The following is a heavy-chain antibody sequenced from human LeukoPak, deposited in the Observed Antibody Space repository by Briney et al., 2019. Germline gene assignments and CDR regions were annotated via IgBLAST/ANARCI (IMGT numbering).Heavy chain of an antibody. V-gene: IGHV3-23*01. J-gene: IGHJ4*02. CDR2: ISGSGGDT. CDR3: AKGGVYGDYYFDY. Sequence: GGSLRLSCAASGFTFSSYSMNWVRQAPGKGLEWVSVISGSGGDTYYADSVKGRFTISGDNSKSTVYLQMNSLRAEDTALYYCAKGGVYGDYYFDYWGQGTLVTVSS. D-gene: IGHD4-17*01. CDR1: GFTFSSYS.